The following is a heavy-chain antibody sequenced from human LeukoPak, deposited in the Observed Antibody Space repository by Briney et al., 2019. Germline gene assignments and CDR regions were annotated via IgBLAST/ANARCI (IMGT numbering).Heavy chain of an antibody. J-gene: IGHJ4*02. D-gene: IGHD1-26*01. CDR1: GYAFTAYY. CDR3: ARETGSGSWTDY. V-gene: IGHV1-2*02. CDR2: INPNSGGT. Sequence: ASVKVSCKASGYAFTAYYIHWVRQAPGQGLEWMGWINPNSGGTNYAQKFQGRVTMTRDTSISTAYMELSRLRSDDTAVYYCARETGSGSWTDYWGQGTLVTVSS.